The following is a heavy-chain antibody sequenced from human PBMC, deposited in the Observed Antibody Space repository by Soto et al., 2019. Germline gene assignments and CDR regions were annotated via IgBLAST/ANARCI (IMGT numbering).Heavy chain of an antibody. V-gene: IGHV3-30*18. CDR1: GFTFSSYG. CDR2: ISYDGRNK. Sequence: QVQLVESGGGVVQPGRSLRLSCAASGFTFSSYGMHWVRQAPGKGLEWVAVISYDGRNKYYADSVKGLFTISRDNSKNTLYLQMNSLRAEDTAVYYCAKVAGGLGDYWGQGTLVTVSS. CDR3: AKVAGGLGDY. J-gene: IGHJ4*02. D-gene: IGHD3-22*01.